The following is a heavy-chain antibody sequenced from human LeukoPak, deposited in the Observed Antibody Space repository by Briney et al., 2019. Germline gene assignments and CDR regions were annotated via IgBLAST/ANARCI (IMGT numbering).Heavy chain of an antibody. V-gene: IGHV4-39*01. D-gene: IGHD6-19*01. CDR2: IYYSGST. Sequence: PSETLSLTCTVSGGSISSDSYYWAWLRQPPGKGLEWIASIYYSGSTYYNPSLKSRVTISVDTSRNQFSLKLSSATAADTAVYYCASLAVAGLSEGYWGQGTLVIVSS. J-gene: IGHJ4*02. CDR1: GGSISSDSYY. CDR3: ASLAVAGLSEGY.